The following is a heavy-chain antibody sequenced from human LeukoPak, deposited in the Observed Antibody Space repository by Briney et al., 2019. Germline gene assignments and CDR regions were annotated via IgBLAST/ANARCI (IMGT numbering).Heavy chain of an antibody. CDR2: IWYDGSNK. V-gene: IGHV3-33*01. CDR3: ARAPLVPAALYYFDY. D-gene: IGHD2-2*01. Sequence: GRSLRLSCAASGFTFSSYGMRWVRQAPGKGLEWVADIWYDGSNKYYADSVKGRFTISRDNSKNTLYLQMNSLRAEDTAVYYCARAPLVPAALYYFDYWGQGTLVTVSS. CDR1: GFTFSSYG. J-gene: IGHJ4*02.